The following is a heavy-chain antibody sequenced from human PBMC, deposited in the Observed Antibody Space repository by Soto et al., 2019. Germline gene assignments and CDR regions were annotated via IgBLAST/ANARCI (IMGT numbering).Heavy chain of an antibody. CDR3: ARARLRAVYAFDF. V-gene: IGHV4-31*03. CDR1: GVSITSGAYY. D-gene: IGHD4-17*01. J-gene: IGHJ3*01. CDR2: IYYNGNT. Sequence: SETLSLTCTLSGVSITSGAYYWRWVRQHPGKGLEWIGYIYYNGNTYFSPSLKSRLTISIDTSKNQFSLKLSSVTAADTAMYYCARARLRAVYAFDFWGQGTMVTVSS.